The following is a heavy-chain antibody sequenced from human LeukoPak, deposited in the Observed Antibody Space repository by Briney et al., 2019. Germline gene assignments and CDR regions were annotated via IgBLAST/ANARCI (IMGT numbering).Heavy chain of an antibody. CDR3: SRRTHYYGSGSYYSHP. V-gene: IGHV4-34*01. D-gene: IGHD3-10*01. Sequence: SETLSLTCAVPGGSFSGYYWSSIRQPPGKGLEWIGEIKHSGSTNYNPSLKSRVTISVDASKNQFSLKLISVTAADTAVYYCSRRTHYYGSGSYYSHPWGQGTLVTVSS. CDR1: GGSFSGYY. J-gene: IGHJ5*02. CDR2: IKHSGST.